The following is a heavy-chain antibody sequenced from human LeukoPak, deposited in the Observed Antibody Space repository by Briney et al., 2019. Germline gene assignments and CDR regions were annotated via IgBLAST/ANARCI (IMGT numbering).Heavy chain of an antibody. V-gene: IGHV1-8*01. Sequence: GASVKVSRKASGYTFTSYDINWVRQATGQGLEWMGWMNPNSGNTGYAQKFQGRVTMTRNTSISTAYMELSSLRSEDTAVYYCARAPRSTSRSQVYYYGMDVWGQGTTVTVSS. CDR3: ARAPRSTSRSQVYYYGMDV. D-gene: IGHD2-2*01. CDR1: GYTFTSYD. CDR2: MNPNSGNT. J-gene: IGHJ6*02.